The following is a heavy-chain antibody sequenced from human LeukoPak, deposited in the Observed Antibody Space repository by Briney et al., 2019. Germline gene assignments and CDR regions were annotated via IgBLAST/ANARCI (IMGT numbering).Heavy chain of an antibody. J-gene: IGHJ5*02. V-gene: IGHV1-69*04. Sequence: SVKVSCKASGGTFSSYAISWVRQAPGQGLEWMGRIIPIFGIANYAQKFQGRVTITADKSTSTAYMDQSSLRSEDTAVYFCGRDGGGSWFDPSGQGTLVTVSS. D-gene: IGHD3-16*01. CDR2: IIPIFGIA. CDR1: GGTFSSYA. CDR3: GRDGGGSWFDP.